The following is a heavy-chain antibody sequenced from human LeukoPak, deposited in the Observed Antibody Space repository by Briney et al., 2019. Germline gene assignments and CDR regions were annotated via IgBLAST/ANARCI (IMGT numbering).Heavy chain of an antibody. V-gene: IGHV3-48*01. CDR2: ISSNSITT. CDR3: ARALVDTSVVTSGLMNWFDP. Sequence: GGSLRLSCAASGFTFSSFSMIWVRQAPGKGLEWLSFISSNSITTYYADSVKGRFTVSRDNAKNSLYLQMNSLRAEDTAMYYCARALVDTSVVTSGLMNWFDPWGQGTVVTVSS. D-gene: IGHD5-18*01. J-gene: IGHJ5*02. CDR1: GFTFSSFS.